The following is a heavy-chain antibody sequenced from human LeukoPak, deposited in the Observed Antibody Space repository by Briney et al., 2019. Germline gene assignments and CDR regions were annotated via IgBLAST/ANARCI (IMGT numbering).Heavy chain of an antibody. CDR3: ARGNYFDY. CDR1: GFPFSGYG. CDR2: INSDGRST. Sequence: GGSLRLSCAASGFPFSGYGMHWVRQAPGKGLVWVSLINSDGRSTTYADSVKGRFTISRDNAKNTLYLQMNSLRAEDTAVYYCARGNYFDYWGQGTLVTVSS. J-gene: IGHJ4*02. V-gene: IGHV3-74*01.